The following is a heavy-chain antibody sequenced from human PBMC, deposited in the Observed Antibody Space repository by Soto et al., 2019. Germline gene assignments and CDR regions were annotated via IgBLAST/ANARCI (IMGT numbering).Heavy chain of an antibody. D-gene: IGHD4-17*01. Sequence: QVQLQESGPGLVKPSETLSLTCTVSGGSISSYYWSWIRQPPGKGLEWIGYIYYSGSTNYNPSLKLRVTISVDTSKNQFSLKLSAVTAADTAVYYCARRYGDAFDIWGQGTMVTVSS. V-gene: IGHV4-59*08. CDR2: IYYSGST. CDR3: ARRYGDAFDI. CDR1: GGSISSYY. J-gene: IGHJ3*02.